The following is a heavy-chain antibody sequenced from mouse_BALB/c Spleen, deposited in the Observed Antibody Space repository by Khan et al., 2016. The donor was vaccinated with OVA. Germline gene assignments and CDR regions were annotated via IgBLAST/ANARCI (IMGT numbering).Heavy chain of an antibody. CDR2: ISYSGST. CDR1: GYSITSGYG. J-gene: IGHJ2*01. CDR3: ARTARIKF. D-gene: IGHD1-2*01. Sequence: EVQLQESGPGLVKPSQSLSLTCTVTGYSITSGYGWNWIRQFPGNKLEWMGYISYSGSTNYNPSLKSRFSITRDTSKNQFFLQLDSVTTEDTATSYCARTARIKFWGQGTTLTVSS. V-gene: IGHV3-2*02.